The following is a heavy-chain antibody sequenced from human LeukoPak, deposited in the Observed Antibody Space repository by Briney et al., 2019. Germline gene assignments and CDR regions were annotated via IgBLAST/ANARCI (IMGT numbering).Heavy chain of an antibody. Sequence: PGGSLRLSCAASGFTFSSYAMSWVRQAPGKGLEWVSAISGSGGSTYYADSVKGRFTISRDNSKNTLYLQMNSLRAEDTAVYYCAKDPLYDYVWGSYVYRGQGTLVTVSS. V-gene: IGHV3-23*01. CDR3: AKDPLYDYVWGSYVY. D-gene: IGHD3-16*01. CDR1: GFTFSSYA. CDR2: ISGSGGST. J-gene: IGHJ4*02.